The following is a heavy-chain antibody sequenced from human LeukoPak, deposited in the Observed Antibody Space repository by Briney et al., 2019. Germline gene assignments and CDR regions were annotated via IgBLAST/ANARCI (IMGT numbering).Heavy chain of an antibody. CDR1: GGSICSSRYY. V-gene: IGHV4-39*01. Sequence: PSETLSLTCTVPGGSICSSRYYSGWIPQPPVKGLEWFGHFYYSVSTYYTPPSNHRLTISVDTSKNQYSLRLSSVTVADTAVYYCARRFPVTRGYSYGPIDYWGQGTLVSVSS. CDR2: FYYSVST. CDR3: ARRFPVTRGYSYGPIDY. J-gene: IGHJ4*02. D-gene: IGHD5-18*01.